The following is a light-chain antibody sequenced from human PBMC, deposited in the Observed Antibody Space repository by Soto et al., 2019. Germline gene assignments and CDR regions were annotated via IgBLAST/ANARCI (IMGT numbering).Light chain of an antibody. CDR2: DNN. J-gene: IGLJ2*01. Sequence: QAVVTQPPSVSAAPGQKVTISCSGSSSNIGNNYVSWYQRLPGTAPKLLIYDNNERPSGIPDRFSGSKSVTSATLGITGLQTGDEADYYCGTWDTSLSAVVFGGGTKLTVL. CDR3: GTWDTSLSAVV. V-gene: IGLV1-51*01. CDR1: SSNIGNNY.